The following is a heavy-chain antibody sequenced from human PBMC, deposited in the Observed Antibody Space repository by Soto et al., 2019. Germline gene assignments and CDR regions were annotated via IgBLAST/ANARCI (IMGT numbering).Heavy chain of an antibody. V-gene: IGHV3-11*01. CDR3: ARAARLENWFDP. J-gene: IGHJ5*02. Sequence: GGSLRLSCAASGFTFSDYYMSWIRQAPGKGLEWVSYISSSGSTIYYADSVKGRFTISRDNAKNSLYLQMNSLRAEDTAVYDSARAARLENWFDPWGQGTLVTVSS. CDR2: ISSSGSTI. D-gene: IGHD6-6*01. CDR1: GFTFSDYY.